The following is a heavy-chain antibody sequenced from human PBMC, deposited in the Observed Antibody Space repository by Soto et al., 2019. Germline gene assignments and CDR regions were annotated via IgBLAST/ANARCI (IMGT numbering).Heavy chain of an antibody. CDR3: ARVSLYSRIPEPGY. J-gene: IGHJ4*02. Sequence: PGGSLRLSCAASGFTFSRYWMSWVRQAPRKGLEWVANIKQDGSEKYYVDSVKGRFTISRDNAKNSVYLQMNSLRAEDTAVYYCARVSLYSRIPEPGYWGQGTLVTVSS. CDR2: IKQDGSEK. CDR1: GFTFSRYW. V-gene: IGHV3-7*03. D-gene: IGHD1-26*01.